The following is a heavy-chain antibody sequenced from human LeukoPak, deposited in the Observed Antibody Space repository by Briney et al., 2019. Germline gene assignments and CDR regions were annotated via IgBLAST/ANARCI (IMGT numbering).Heavy chain of an antibody. CDR2: INPNSGGT. Sequence: GASVKVSCKASGYTFTGYYMHWVRQAPGQGLEWMGWINPNSGGTKYAQKFQGRVTMTRDTSISTAYMELSRLRSDDTAVYYCARATVATFYYMDVWGKGTTVTVSS. J-gene: IGHJ6*03. CDR1: GYTFTGYY. V-gene: IGHV1-2*02. D-gene: IGHD1/OR15-1a*01. CDR3: ARATVATFYYMDV.